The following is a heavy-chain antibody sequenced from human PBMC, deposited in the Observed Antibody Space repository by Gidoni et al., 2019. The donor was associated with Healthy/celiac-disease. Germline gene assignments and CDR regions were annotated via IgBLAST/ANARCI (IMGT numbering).Heavy chain of an antibody. D-gene: IGHD4-4*01. J-gene: IGHJ6*02. CDR2: ISYDGSNK. Sequence: QVQLVESGGGVVQPGRSLRLSCAASGFTFSSYGMHWVRQAPGKGLEWVAVISYDGSNKYYADSVKGRFTISRDNSKNTLYLQMNSLRAEDTAVYYCAKGGHDYSIYYGMDVWGQGTTVTVSS. V-gene: IGHV3-30*18. CDR1: GFTFSSYG. CDR3: AKGGHDYSIYYGMDV.